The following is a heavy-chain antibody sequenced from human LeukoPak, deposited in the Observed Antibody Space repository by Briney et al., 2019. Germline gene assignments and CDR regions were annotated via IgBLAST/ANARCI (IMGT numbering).Heavy chain of an antibody. CDR1: GFTFSDYP. CDR2: ISSTGVI. Sequence: PGGSLRLSCAASGFTFSDYPMNWVRQTPGKGLEWVSYISSTGVIYYADSVRGRFSISRDNAMNSVYMQMNSLRVEDTALYYCARDHNWGFDYWCRGTLVTVTS. V-gene: IGHV3-69-1*01. D-gene: IGHD7-27*01. CDR3: ARDHNWGFDY. J-gene: IGHJ4*02.